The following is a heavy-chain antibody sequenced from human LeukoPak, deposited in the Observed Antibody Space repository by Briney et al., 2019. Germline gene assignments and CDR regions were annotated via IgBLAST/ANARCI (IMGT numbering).Heavy chain of an antibody. D-gene: IGHD3-9*01. Sequence: GGSLRLSCAASGFTFDDYGMSWVRQAPGKGLEWVSGISWNSGSIGYADSVKGRFTISRDNAKNSLYLQMNSLRAEDMALYYCAKEGSETGYAPLDYWGQGTLVTVSS. CDR2: ISWNSGSI. V-gene: IGHV3-9*03. J-gene: IGHJ4*02. CDR3: AKEGSETGYAPLDY. CDR1: GFTFDDYG.